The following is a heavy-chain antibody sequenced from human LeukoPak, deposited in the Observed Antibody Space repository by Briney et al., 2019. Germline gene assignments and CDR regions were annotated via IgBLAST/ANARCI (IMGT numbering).Heavy chain of an antibody. J-gene: IGHJ2*01. D-gene: IGHD3-16*02. Sequence: GGSLRLSSAASGFTFSTYSMNWVRQAPGKGLEWVSSLTTSSSYIYYADSVKGRFTISRDNAKNSLYLQMSSLRAEDTAVYYCARMSLALSYPNWYFDLWGRGTLVTVSS. CDR2: LTTSSSYI. CDR1: GFTFSTYS. V-gene: IGHV3-21*01. CDR3: ARMSLALSYPNWYFDL.